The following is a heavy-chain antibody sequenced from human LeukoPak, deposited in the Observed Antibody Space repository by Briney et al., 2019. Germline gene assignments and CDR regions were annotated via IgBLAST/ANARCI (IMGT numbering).Heavy chain of an antibody. V-gene: IGHV4-59*08. Sequence: SETLSLTCTVSGGSISSYYWSWIRQPPGKGLEWIGYIYYSGSTNYNPSLKSRVTISVDTSKNQFSLKLSSVTAADTAVYYCARSGEVMDFDYWGQGTLVTVSS. CDR1: GGSISSYY. CDR3: ARSGEVMDFDY. D-gene: IGHD3-16*01. J-gene: IGHJ4*02. CDR2: IYYSGST.